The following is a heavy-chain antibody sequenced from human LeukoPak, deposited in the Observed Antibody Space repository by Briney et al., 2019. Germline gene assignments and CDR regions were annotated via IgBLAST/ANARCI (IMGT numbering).Heavy chain of an antibody. Sequence: SETLSLTCAVYGGSFSGYYWSWIRQPPGKGLEWIGEINHSGSTNYNPSLKSRVTISVDTSKNRFSLKLSSVTAADTAVYYCARGPGSLASTSCSYTFDYWGQGTLVTVSS. CDR3: ARGPGSLASTSCSYTFDY. V-gene: IGHV4-34*01. D-gene: IGHD2-2*01. CDR1: GGSFSGYY. CDR2: INHSGST. J-gene: IGHJ4*02.